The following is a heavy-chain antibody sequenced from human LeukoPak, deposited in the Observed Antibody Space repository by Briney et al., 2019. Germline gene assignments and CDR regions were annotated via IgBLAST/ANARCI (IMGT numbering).Heavy chain of an antibody. CDR1: GFTFSSYG. CDR2: IWYDGSNK. J-gene: IGHJ6*02. Sequence: PGRSLRLSCAASGFTFSSYGMHWVRQAPGKGLEWVAVIWYDGSNKYYADSVKGRFTISRDNSKNTLYLQMNSLRAEDTAVYYCARDYSSGWSSVTYYYYGMDVWGQGTKVTVSS. D-gene: IGHD6-19*01. V-gene: IGHV3-33*01. CDR3: ARDYSSGWSSVTYYYYGMDV.